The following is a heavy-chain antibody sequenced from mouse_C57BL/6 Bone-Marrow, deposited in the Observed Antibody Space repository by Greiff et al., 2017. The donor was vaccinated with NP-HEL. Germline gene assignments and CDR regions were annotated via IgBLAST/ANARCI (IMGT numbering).Heavy chain of an antibody. D-gene: IGHD1-1*01. V-gene: IGHV5-12*01. CDR3: ARWAYYYGSSYWYFDV. J-gene: IGHJ1*03. Sequence: EVKLMESGGGLVQPGGSLKLSCAASGFTFSDYYMYWVRQTPEKRLEWVAYISNGGGSTYYPDTVKGRFTISRDNAKNTLYLQMSRLKSEDTAMYYCARWAYYYGSSYWYFDVWGTGTTVTVSS. CDR1: GFTFSDYY. CDR2: ISNGGGST.